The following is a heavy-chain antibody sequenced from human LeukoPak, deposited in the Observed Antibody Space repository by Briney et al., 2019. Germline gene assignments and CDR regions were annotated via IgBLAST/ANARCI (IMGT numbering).Heavy chain of an antibody. CDR3: ARDQNLNFDY. D-gene: IGHD2/OR15-2a*01. V-gene: IGHV4-38-2*02. Sequence: PSETLSLTCTVSGYSISSGYYWGWIRQPPGKGLEWIGSIYHSGSTYYNPSLKSRVTISVDTSKNQFSLKLSSVTAADTAVYYCARDQNLNFDYWGQGTLVTVSS. CDR2: IYHSGST. CDR1: GYSISSGYY. J-gene: IGHJ4*02.